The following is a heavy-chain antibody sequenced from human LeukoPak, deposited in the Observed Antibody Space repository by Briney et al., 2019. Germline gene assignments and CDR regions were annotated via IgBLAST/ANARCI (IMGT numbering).Heavy chain of an antibody. CDR2: INHSGST. Sequence: PSETLSLTCAVCGGSFSGYYWCWIRQPPGKWLEWIGEINHSGSTNYNPSLKSRVTISVDTSKNQFSLKLSSVTAAVTAVYYCARGSSTSCFDYWGQGTLVTVSS. V-gene: IGHV4-34*01. CDR3: ARGSSTSCFDY. CDR1: GGSFSGYY. D-gene: IGHD2-2*01. J-gene: IGHJ4*02.